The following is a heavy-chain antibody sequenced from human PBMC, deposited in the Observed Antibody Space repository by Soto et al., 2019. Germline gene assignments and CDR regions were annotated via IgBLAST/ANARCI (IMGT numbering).Heavy chain of an antibody. D-gene: IGHD2-8*01. Sequence: GGSLRLSCAASGFTFSSYGMTWFRQAPGKGLEWVSGISNSGGSKAYAESVKGRFTISRDNPKNTLYLQMDSLRAEDTAIYYCGRVSYVNGPYDYWGQGALVTVSS. CDR3: GRVSYVNGPYDY. J-gene: IGHJ4*02. CDR1: GFTFSSYG. V-gene: IGHV3-23*01. CDR2: ISNSGGSK.